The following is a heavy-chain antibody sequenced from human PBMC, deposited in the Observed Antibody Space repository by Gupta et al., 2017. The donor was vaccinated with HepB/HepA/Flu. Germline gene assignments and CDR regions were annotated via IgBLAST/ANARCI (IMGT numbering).Heavy chain of an antibody. CDR1: GFTFSKHA. J-gene: IGHJ4*02. D-gene: IGHD3-3*01. V-gene: IGHV3-23*01. CDR3: TKGFWENAALDPYDY. Sequence: EVQLLESGGDLVQPGGSLRLSCAASGFTFSKHAMCWVRQAPGKGLEWVSVITGTGDTTSYADFAKGRFTIFRDNSRNTLYLQLNSLRADDTAIYYCTKGFWENAALDPYDYWGQEILVTVSS. CDR2: ITGTGDTT.